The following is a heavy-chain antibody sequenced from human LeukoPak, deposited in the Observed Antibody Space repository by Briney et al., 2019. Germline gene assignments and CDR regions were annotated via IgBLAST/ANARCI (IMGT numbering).Heavy chain of an antibody. Sequence: SETLSLTCAVYGGSFSGYYWSWIRQPPGKGLEWIGEINHSGSTNYNPSLKSRVTISVDTSKNQFSLKLSSVTAADTAVYYCARGPLIVVVPAAIPRKGIDVWGQGTTVTVSS. CDR2: INHSGST. CDR1: GGSFSGYY. V-gene: IGHV4-34*01. D-gene: IGHD2-2*02. J-gene: IGHJ6*02. CDR3: ARGPLIVVVPAAIPRKGIDV.